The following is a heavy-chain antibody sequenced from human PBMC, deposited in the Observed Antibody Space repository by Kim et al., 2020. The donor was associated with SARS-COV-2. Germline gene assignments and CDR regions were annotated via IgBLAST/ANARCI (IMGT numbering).Heavy chain of an antibody. CDR2: ISSSGSTI. D-gene: IGHD6-13*01. J-gene: IGHJ6*02. CDR1: GFTFSSYE. Sequence: GSLRLSCAASGFTFSSYEMNWVRQAPGKGLEWDSYISSSGSTIYYADSVKGRFTISRDNAKNSLYLQMNSLRAEDTAVYYCARDPYSSSYNYYGMDVWGQGTTVTVSS. V-gene: IGHV3-48*03. CDR3: ARDPYSSSYNYYGMDV.